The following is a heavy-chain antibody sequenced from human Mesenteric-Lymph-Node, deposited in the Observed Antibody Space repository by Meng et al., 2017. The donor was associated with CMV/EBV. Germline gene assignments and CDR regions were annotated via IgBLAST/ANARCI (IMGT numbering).Heavy chain of an antibody. CDR1: GFTFDDYA. Sequence: SLKISCAASGFTFDDYAMHWVRQAPGKGLEWVSGISWNSGSIGYADSVKGRFTISRDNAKNSLYLQMNSLRVEDTAVYYCASSQSPSTVTTFDYWGQGTLVTVSS. CDR2: ISWNSGSI. J-gene: IGHJ4*02. D-gene: IGHD4-17*01. V-gene: IGHV3-9*01. CDR3: ASSQSPSTVTTFDY.